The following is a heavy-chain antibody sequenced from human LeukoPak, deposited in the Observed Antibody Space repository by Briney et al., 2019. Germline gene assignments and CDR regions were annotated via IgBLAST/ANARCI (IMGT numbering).Heavy chain of an antibody. CDR3: AKGPPATLLDY. V-gene: IGHV3-11*01. D-gene: IGHD2-2*01. J-gene: IGHJ4*02. CDR2: ISNSGSTI. CDR1: GFTFSDYY. Sequence: GGSLRLSCAASGFTFSDYYMSWIRQAPGKGLEWVSYISNSGSTIYYADSVKGRFAISRDNAKNSLYLQMNSLRAEDTAVYYCAKGPPATLLDYWGQGPLVTVPS.